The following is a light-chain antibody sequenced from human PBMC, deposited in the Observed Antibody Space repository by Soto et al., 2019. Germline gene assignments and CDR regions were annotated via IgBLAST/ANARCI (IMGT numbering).Light chain of an antibody. J-gene: IGLJ2*01. CDR1: SSEVGGYNY. CDR3: SSYGGTNNLV. V-gene: IGLV2-8*01. Sequence: QSALTQPPSASGSPGQSVTISCTGTSSEVGGYNYVSWYQHHPGKAPKVVIFEVTTRPSGVPDRFSGSQSGNTASLTVSGLQAEDEADYYCSSYGGTNNLVFGGGTKVTVL. CDR2: EVT.